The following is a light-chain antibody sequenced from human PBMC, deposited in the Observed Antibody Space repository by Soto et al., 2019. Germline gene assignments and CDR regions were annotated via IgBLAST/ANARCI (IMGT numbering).Light chain of an antibody. V-gene: IGKV1-27*01. J-gene: IGKJ1*01. Sequence: NQMTQSPSSLSASVGDRVTITCRASLGISNYLAWYQQKPGKVPKLLIYEASTLKSGVPSRFSGSGSGTDFTLTISSLQPEDVETYYCQKYNSAPWTFGQGTKVDIK. CDR2: EAS. CDR1: LGISNY. CDR3: QKYNSAPWT.